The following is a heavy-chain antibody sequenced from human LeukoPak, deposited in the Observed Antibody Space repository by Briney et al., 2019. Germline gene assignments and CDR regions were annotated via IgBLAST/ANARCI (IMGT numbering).Heavy chain of an antibody. CDR3: ARLSGYDIVGNYFDY. J-gene: IGHJ4*02. CDR1: GGTFSSYA. V-gene: IGHV1-69*05. Sequence: GASVKVSCKASGGTFSSYAISWVRQAPGQGLEWMGGIIPIFGTANYAQKFQGRVTITRDTSASTAYMELSSLRSEDMAVYYCARLSGYDIVGNYFDYWGQGTLVTVSS. D-gene: IGHD5-12*01. CDR2: IIPIFGTA.